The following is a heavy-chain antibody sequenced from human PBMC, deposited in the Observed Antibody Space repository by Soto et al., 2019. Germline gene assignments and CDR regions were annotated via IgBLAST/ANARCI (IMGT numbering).Heavy chain of an antibody. J-gene: IGHJ4*02. CDR3: ASDSDRWLQPYYFDY. Sequence: GGSLRLSCAASGFTFSSYGMHWVRQAPGKGLEWVAVIWYDGSNKYYADSVKGRLTISRDNSKNTLYLQMNSLRAEDTAVYYCASDSDRWLQPYYFDYWGQGTLVTVSS. CDR1: GFTFSSYG. V-gene: IGHV3-33*01. D-gene: IGHD5-12*01. CDR2: IWYDGSNK.